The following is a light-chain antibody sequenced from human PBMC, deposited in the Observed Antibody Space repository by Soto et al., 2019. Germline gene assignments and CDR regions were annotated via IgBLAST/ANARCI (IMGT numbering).Light chain of an antibody. CDR1: QSVSSK. Sequence: IVLTQSPGTLSLSPWESATLSCRASQSVSSKLAWYPQKTGQAPRLLLYGVSTRATGIPARFSGSGSGTDFALTISSLEPEDFAVYYCQQRSNWHPITFGQGTRLEIK. CDR3: QQRSNWHPIT. V-gene: IGKV3D-11*02. J-gene: IGKJ5*01. CDR2: GVS.